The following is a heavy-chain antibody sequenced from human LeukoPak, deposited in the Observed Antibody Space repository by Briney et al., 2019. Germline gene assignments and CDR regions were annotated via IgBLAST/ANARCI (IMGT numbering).Heavy chain of an antibody. V-gene: IGHV3-23*01. J-gene: IGHJ3*02. CDR3: AREKTYYDFWSGYPDALDI. D-gene: IGHD3-3*01. CDR2: IGGSNGIT. CDR1: RFTFNSYA. Sequence: PGGSLRLSCAASRFTFNSYAMSWVRQAPGRGLEWVSVIGGSNGITFYVGSVKGRFTISRDNSKNTLYLQMNSLRAEDTAVYYCAREKTYYDFWSGYPDALDIWGQGTMVTVSS.